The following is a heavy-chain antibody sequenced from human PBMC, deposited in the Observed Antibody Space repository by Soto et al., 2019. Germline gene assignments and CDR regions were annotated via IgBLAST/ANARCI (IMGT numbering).Heavy chain of an antibody. CDR3: AKDFFESGWYFVYDI. CDR2: ISWYGGGI. Sequence: GGSLRLSCAGCGFTFEDYTMHWVRQAPGKGLEWVAGISWYGGGIAYADSVKGRFTISRDNAKNSLYLQMNSLRAEDTALYYCAKDFFESGWYFVYDIWGQGTMVTVSS. D-gene: IGHD6-19*01. CDR1: GFTFEDYT. V-gene: IGHV3-9*01. J-gene: IGHJ3*02.